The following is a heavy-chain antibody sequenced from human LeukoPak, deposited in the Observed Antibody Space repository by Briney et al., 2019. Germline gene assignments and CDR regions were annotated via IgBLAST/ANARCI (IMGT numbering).Heavy chain of an antibody. CDR3: ARGYDPSRDAFDI. CDR1: GGSISSGSYY. V-gene: IGHV4-61*02. Sequence: SQTLSLTCTVSGGSISSGSYYWSWIRQPAGKGLEWIGRIYASGSTNYNPSLKSRVTISVDMSKDQFSLKLSSVTAADTAVYYCARGYDPSRDAFDIWAQGTMVTVSS. J-gene: IGHJ3*02. CDR2: IYASGST. D-gene: IGHD3-22*01.